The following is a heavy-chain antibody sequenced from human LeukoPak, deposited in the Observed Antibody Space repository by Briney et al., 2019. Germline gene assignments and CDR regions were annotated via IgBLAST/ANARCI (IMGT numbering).Heavy chain of an antibody. J-gene: IGHJ4*02. CDR2: IRYDGSNK. D-gene: IGHD3-16*01. V-gene: IGHV3-30*02. CDR1: GFTFSSYG. CDR3: AKDASFRPGYFDY. Sequence: GGSLRLSCAASGFTFSSYGMDWVRQAPGKGLEWVAFIRYDGSNKYYADSVKGRFTISRDNSKNTLYLQMNSLRAEDTAVYYFAKDASFRPGYFDYCGQGTLVTVSS.